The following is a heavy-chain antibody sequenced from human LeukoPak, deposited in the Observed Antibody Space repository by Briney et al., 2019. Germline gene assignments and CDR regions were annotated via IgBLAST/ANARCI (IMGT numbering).Heavy chain of an antibody. D-gene: IGHD4-23*01. CDR1: GFTFSDSW. Sequence: GGSLRLSCVASGFTFSDSWMSWVRQAPGKGLEWVSAIVGDTVTFYTDSVKGRFTISRDNSKNTLYLQMNGLRAEDTAIYYCAKGSAQWELYDYWGQGTLVTVSS. CDR2: IVGDTVT. J-gene: IGHJ4*02. CDR3: AKGSAQWELYDY. V-gene: IGHV3-23*01.